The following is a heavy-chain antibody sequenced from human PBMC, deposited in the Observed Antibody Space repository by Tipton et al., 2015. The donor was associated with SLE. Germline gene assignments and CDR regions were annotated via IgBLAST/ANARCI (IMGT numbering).Heavy chain of an antibody. CDR1: GFIFSCYE. Sequence: VQLVQSGGGLVQPGGSLRLSCADSGFIFSCYEMNWVRQAPGKGLEWVSYIDSSGSTIYYADSVKGRFTISRDNRKKSLYLQMNGLRAEDTAVYYCVRDRGGSNSPYFDYWGQGTLVTVSS. CDR3: VRDRGGSNSPYFDY. J-gene: IGHJ4*02. D-gene: IGHD3-10*01. V-gene: IGHV3-48*03. CDR2: IDSSGSTI.